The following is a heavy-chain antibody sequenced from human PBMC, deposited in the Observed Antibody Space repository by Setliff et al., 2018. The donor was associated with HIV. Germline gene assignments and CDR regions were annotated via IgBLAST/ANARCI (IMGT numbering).Heavy chain of an antibody. CDR3: ARDPLYDSSGFPSELGAFDI. Sequence: SVKVSCKASGGTFSSYAISWVRQAPGQGLEWMGGIIPILGIANYAQKFQGRVTITADKSTSTAYIELSSLRSEDTAVYYCARDPLYDSSGFPSELGAFDIWGQGTMVTVSS. J-gene: IGHJ3*02. CDR1: GGTFSSYA. D-gene: IGHD3-22*01. V-gene: IGHV1-69*10. CDR2: IIPILGIA.